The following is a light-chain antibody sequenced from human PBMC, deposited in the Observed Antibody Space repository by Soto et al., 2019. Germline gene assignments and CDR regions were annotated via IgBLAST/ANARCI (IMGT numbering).Light chain of an antibody. V-gene: IGKV3-11*01. CDR3: QHRSNWPGTWT. J-gene: IGKJ1*01. Sequence: EIVLTQSPVTLSLSPGERAPLSCRARRSVNNFVAWYQEKPGQAPSLLIYDASNRASDIPDRFSGSGSGTDFTLTISSLEPEDFAVYYCQHRSNWPGTWTFGQGTKVDIK. CDR2: DAS. CDR1: RSVNNF.